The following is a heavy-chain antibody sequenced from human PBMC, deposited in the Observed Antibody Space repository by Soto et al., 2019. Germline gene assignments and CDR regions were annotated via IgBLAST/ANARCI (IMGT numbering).Heavy chain of an antibody. CDR3: ARDIPPDAFDI. V-gene: IGHV4-31*03. J-gene: IGHJ3*02. CDR2: IYYSGST. CDR1: GGSISSGGYY. Sequence: QVQLQESGPGLVKPSQTLSLTCTVSGGSISSGGYYWSWIRQHPGKGLEWIGYIYYSGSTYYNPSLTGRVTISVDTSKNQFPLKLSSVTAADTAVYYCARDIPPDAFDIWGQGTMVTVSS.